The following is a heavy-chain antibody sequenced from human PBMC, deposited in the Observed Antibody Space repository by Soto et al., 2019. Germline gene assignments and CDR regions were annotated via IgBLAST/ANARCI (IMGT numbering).Heavy chain of an antibody. CDR2: ISSSGGNT. V-gene: IGHV3-23*01. CDR3: AKVAGSGDSAYYYFDI. D-gene: IGHD5-12*01. J-gene: IGHJ4*02. CDR1: GFTFSSFD. Sequence: EVQLLESGGGLVQPGGSLRLSCTASGFTFSSFDMRWVRQAPGNGLEWVSAISSSGGNTYYADSVKGRFTISRDNSKNTLYLQMNSLRAEDTAIYYCAKVAGSGDSAYYYFDIWGQRSVVTVSS.